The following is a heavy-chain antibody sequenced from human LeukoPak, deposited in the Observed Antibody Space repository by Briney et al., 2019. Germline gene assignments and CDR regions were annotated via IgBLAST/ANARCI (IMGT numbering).Heavy chain of an antibody. V-gene: IGHV3-53*01. CDR3: ARDRYGSGPFDY. CDR1: GFTVSSNY. D-gene: IGHD3-10*01. CDR2: IYSGGST. Sequence: PTGGSLRLSCAASGFTVSSNYMSWVRQAPGKGLEWVSVIYSGGSTYYADSVKGRFTISRDNSKNTLYLQMNSLRAEDTAVYYCARDRYGSGPFDYWGQGTLVTVSS. J-gene: IGHJ4*02.